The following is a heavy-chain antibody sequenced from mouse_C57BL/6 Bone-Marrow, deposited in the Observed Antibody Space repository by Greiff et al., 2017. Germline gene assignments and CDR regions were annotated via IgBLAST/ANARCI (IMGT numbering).Heavy chain of an antibody. CDR2: IWGVGST. CDR1: GFSLTSYG. D-gene: IGHD4-1*01. CDR3: ASLLTGKGAY. Sequence: VHLVESGPGLVAPSQSLSITCTVSGFSLTSYGVDWVRQSPGKGLEWLGVIWGVGSTNYNSALKSRLSISKDNSKSQVFLKMNSLQTDDTAMYYCASLLTGKGAYWGQGTLVTVSA. V-gene: IGHV2-6*01. J-gene: IGHJ3*01.